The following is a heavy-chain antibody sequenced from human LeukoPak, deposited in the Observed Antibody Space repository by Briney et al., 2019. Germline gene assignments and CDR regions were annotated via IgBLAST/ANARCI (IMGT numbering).Heavy chain of an antibody. V-gene: IGHV4-59*01. D-gene: IGHD3/OR15-3a*01. CDR1: GVSISSYY. J-gene: IGHJ4*02. CDR2: IYYSGST. Sequence: PSETLSLICTVSGVSISSYYWSWIRQPPRKGLEWNGYIYYSGSTNYNPSLKSRVTILVDTSKNQFSLKLSSVTAADTAVYYCARSHSVWTSFDYWGQGTLVTVSS. CDR3: ARSHSVWTSFDY.